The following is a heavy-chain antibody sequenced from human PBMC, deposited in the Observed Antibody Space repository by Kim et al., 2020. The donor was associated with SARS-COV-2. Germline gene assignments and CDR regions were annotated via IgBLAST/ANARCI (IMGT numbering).Heavy chain of an antibody. J-gene: IGHJ2*01. V-gene: IGHV7-4-1*02. CDR1: GYTFTSYA. D-gene: IGHD3-9*01. CDR3: ARDRIYPDYDILTGSSNYWYFDL. Sequence: ASVKVSCKASGYTFTSYAMNWVRQAPGQGLEWMGWINTNTGNPTYAQGFTGRFVFSLDTSVSTAYLQISSLKAEDTAVYYCARDRIYPDYDILTGSSNYWYFDLWGRGTLVTVSS. CDR2: INTNTGNP.